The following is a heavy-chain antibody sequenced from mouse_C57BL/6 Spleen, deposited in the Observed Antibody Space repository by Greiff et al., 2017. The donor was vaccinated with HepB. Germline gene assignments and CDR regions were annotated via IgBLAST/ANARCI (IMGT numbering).Heavy chain of an antibody. CDR1: GYTFTDYN. CDR3: ARFGYDDDYAMDY. CDR2: INPNNGGT. Sequence: VQLKESGPELVKPGASVKMSCKASGYTFTDYNMHWVKQSHGKSLEWIGYINPNNGGTSYNQKFKGKATLTVNKSSSTAYMELRSLTSEDSAVYYCARFGYDDDYAMDYWGQGTSVTVSS. J-gene: IGHJ4*01. V-gene: IGHV1-22*01. D-gene: IGHD2-2*01.